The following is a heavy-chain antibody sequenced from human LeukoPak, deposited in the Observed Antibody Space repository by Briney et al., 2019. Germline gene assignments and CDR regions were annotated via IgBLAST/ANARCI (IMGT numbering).Heavy chain of an antibody. CDR3: ARDQGPRGYSYGPYYYYYYMDV. V-gene: IGHV4-61*02. Sequence: SETLSLTCTVSGGSISSGSYYWSWIRQPAGKGLEWIGRIYTSGSTNYNPSLKSRVTISADTSKNQFSLKLSPVTAADTAVYYCARDQGPRGYSYGPYYYYYYMDVWGKGTTVTISS. D-gene: IGHD5-18*01. CDR1: GGSISSGSYY. J-gene: IGHJ6*03. CDR2: IYTSGST.